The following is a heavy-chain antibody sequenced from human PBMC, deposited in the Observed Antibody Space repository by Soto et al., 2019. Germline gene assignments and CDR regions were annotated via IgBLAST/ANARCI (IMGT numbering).Heavy chain of an antibody. J-gene: IGHJ6*02. D-gene: IGHD3-10*01. CDR3: ARSTYGSGSYYYYYYYGMDV. Sequence: SETLSLTCTVSGGSISSSSYYWGWIRQPPGKGLEWIGSIYYSGSTYYNPSLKSRVTISVDTSKNQFSLKLSSVTAADTAVYYCARSTYGSGSYYYYYYYGMDVWGQGTTVTVSS. V-gene: IGHV4-39*01. CDR1: GGSISSSSYY. CDR2: IYYSGST.